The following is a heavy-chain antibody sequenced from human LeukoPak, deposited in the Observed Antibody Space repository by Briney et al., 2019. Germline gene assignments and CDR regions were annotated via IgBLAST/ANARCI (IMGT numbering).Heavy chain of an antibody. V-gene: IGHV4-4*09. CDR3: AGLESHYYMDV. J-gene: IGHJ6*03. CDR2: IYTSGST. Sequence: SETLSLTCTVSGGSISSYYWSWIRQPPGKGLEWIGYIYTSGSTNYNPSLKSRVTISVDTSKNQLSLKLSSVTAADTAVYYCAGLESHYYMDVWGKGTTVTVSS. CDR1: GGSISSYY. D-gene: IGHD5-24*01.